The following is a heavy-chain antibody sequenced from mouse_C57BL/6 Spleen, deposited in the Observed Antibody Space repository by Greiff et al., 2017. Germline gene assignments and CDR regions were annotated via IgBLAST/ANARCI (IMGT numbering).Heavy chain of an antibody. CDR3: AIDDYYDVYGFDY. CDR1: GYTFTSYS. Sequence: QVPLLQSGAELARPGASVKLSCKASGYTFTSYSMHWVKQRPGQGLEWIGCIHPSGGYTKYNQKFKGKATLTADKSSSTAYMQLSSLTSKDSAVYYCAIDDYYDVYGFDYWGQGTLVTVSA. CDR2: IHPSGGYT. J-gene: IGHJ3*01. D-gene: IGHD1-1*02. V-gene: IGHV1-4*01.